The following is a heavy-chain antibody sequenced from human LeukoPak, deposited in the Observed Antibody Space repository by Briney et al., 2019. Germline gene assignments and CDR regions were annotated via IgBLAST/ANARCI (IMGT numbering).Heavy chain of an antibody. CDR2: IYYSGST. J-gene: IGHJ4*02. D-gene: IGHD3-22*01. V-gene: IGHV4-31*03. Sequence: SQTLSLTCTVSGGSISSGGYYWSWIRQHPGKGLEWIGYIYYSGSTHYNPSLKSRVTISVDTSKNQFSLKLSSVTAADTAVYYCASRRDSSGYERHWGQGTLVTVSS. CDR3: ASRRDSSGYERH. CDR1: GGSISSGGYY.